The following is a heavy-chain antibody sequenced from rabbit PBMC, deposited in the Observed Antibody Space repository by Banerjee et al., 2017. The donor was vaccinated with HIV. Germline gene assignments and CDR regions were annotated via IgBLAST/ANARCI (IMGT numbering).Heavy chain of an antibody. V-gene: IGHV1S43*01. Sequence: QEQLEESGGGLVKPEGSLTLTCKASGFDLSSYYYMCWVRQAPGQGLELIACIYTNGGSTWYASWVNGRFTISRSTSLNTVDLKMTSLTAADTATYFCGRDRDGDAGYGSLALWGQGTLVTVS. D-gene: IGHD6-1*01. CDR1: GFDLSSYYY. CDR2: IYTNGGST. CDR3: GRDRDGDAGYGSLAL. J-gene: IGHJ3*01.